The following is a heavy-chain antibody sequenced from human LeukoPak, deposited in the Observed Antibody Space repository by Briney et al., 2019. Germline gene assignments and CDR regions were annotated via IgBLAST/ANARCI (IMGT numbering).Heavy chain of an antibody. CDR2: IIPILGIA. CDR1: GGTLSSYA. J-gene: IGHJ3*02. CDR3: ASDYYDSSGSSRAFDI. Sequence: SVKVSCKASGGTLSSYAISWVRQAPGQGLEWMGRIIPILGIANYAQKFQGRVTITADKSTSTAYMELSSLRSEDTAVYYCASDYYDSSGSSRAFDIWGQGTMVTVSS. D-gene: IGHD3-22*01. V-gene: IGHV1-69*04.